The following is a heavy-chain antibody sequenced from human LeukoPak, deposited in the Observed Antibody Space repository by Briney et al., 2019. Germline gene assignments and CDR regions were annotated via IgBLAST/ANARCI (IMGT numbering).Heavy chain of an antibody. Sequence: SETLSLTCTVSGGSISSYYWSWIRQPPGKGLEWIGYIYYSGSTNYNPSLKSRVTISVDTSRNQFSLKLSSVTAADTAVYSCATGFGEIDYWGQGTLVTVSS. V-gene: IGHV4-59*01. CDR3: ATGFGEIDY. CDR1: GGSISSYY. D-gene: IGHD3-10*01. CDR2: IYYSGST. J-gene: IGHJ4*02.